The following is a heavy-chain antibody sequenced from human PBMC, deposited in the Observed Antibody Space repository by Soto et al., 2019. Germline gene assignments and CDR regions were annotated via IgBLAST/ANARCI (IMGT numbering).Heavy chain of an antibody. CDR1: GFTFSSYG. CDR2: ISYDGSNK. CDR3: AKDAPTRHYDILTGYSYYYYGMDV. Sequence: QVQLVESGGGVVQPGRSLRLSCAASGFTFSSYGMHWVRQAPGKGLEWVAVISYDGSNKYYADSVKGRFTISRDNSKNTMYLQMNNLRAEDTAVYYCAKDAPTRHYDILTGYSYYYYGMDVWGQGTTVTVSS. D-gene: IGHD3-9*01. J-gene: IGHJ6*02. V-gene: IGHV3-30*18.